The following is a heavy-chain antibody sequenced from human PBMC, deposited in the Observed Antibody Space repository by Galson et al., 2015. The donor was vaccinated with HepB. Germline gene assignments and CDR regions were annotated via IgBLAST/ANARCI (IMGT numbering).Heavy chain of an antibody. D-gene: IGHD6-19*01. CDR1: GYRFSSSW. Sequence: QSGAEVKKPGESLKISCKGSGYRFSSSWIGWVRQVPGKGLEWMGIIYPDDSDTRYSPSFQGRVSISADKSISTTYLQWRSLKASDTAIYYCAGAGASSSAWYFEYYFDPWGQGTPVTVSS. CDR2: IYPDDSDT. CDR3: AGAGASSSAWYFEYYFDP. J-gene: IGHJ5*02. V-gene: IGHV5-51*01.